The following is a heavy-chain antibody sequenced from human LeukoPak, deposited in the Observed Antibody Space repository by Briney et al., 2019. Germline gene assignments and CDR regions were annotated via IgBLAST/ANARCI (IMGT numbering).Heavy chain of an antibody. Sequence: GDSLKISCKGSGYSFTSYWISWVRQMPGKGLEGMGRIDPSDSYTNYSPAFQGHVTISADQSIRTAYMHWSSLKASATAMYYCARLKYCSGGSCYNSVADRGHGTLVTVSP. CDR2: IDPSDSYT. V-gene: IGHV5-10-1*01. CDR1: GYSFTSYW. CDR3: ARLKYCSGGSCYNSVAD. J-gene: IGHJ4*01. D-gene: IGHD2-15*01.